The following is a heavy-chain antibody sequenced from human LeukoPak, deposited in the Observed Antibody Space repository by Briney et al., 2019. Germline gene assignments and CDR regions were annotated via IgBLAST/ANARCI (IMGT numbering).Heavy chain of an antibody. J-gene: IGHJ3*02. D-gene: IGHD3-10*01. CDR1: GFTFYFYD. V-gene: IGHV3-13*04. CDR3: ARETGDVLLGAFDI. CDR2: IGTVGDT. Sequence: PGGSLRLSCAASGFTFYFYDFHCLRQATGRGLEWVSAIGTVGDTHYLDSVKGRVTISRENAKNSLYLQMSGLRAGDTAVYYCARETGDVLLGAFDIWGQGTMVTVSS.